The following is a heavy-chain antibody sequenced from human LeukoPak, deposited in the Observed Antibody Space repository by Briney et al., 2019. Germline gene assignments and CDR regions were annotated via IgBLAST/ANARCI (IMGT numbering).Heavy chain of an antibody. D-gene: IGHD3-3*01. Sequence: PGGSLRLSCAASGFTFSSYWMSWVRQASGKGLEWVANIKQDGSEKYYVDSVKGRFTISRDNAKNSLYLQMNSLRAEDTAVYYCARARNYDFWGGPLGFYYYMDVWGKGTTVTVSS. CDR1: GFTFSSYW. J-gene: IGHJ6*03. V-gene: IGHV3-7*01. CDR3: ARARNYDFWGGPLGFYYYMDV. CDR2: IKQDGSEK.